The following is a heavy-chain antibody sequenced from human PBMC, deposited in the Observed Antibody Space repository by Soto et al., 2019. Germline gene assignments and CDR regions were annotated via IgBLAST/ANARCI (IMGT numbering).Heavy chain of an antibody. D-gene: IGHD3-10*01. CDR1: GGSISSSSYY. V-gene: IGHV4-39*01. Sequence: SETLSLTCTVSGGSISSSSYYWGWIRQPPGKGLEWIGSINYSGSTYYNPSLKSRVTISVDTSKNQFSLKLSSVTAADTAVYYCARLPLHYGLDYYYGMDVWGQGTTVTVSS. CDR2: INYSGST. CDR3: ARLPLHYGLDYYYGMDV. J-gene: IGHJ6*02.